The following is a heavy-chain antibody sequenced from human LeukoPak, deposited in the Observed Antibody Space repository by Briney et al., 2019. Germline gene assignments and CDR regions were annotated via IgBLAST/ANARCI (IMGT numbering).Heavy chain of an antibody. D-gene: IGHD3-10*01. CDR3: ARAFGDYYHYMDV. CDR2: IYTSGST. CDR1: GGSVSNFY. Sequence: SETLSLTCTVSGGSVSNFYWSWIRQPPGRGLEWIGYIYTSGSTNYNPSLKSRVTMSVDTSKNQFSLKLSSVTATDTAIYYCARAFGDYYHYMDVWGKGTTVTVSS. J-gene: IGHJ6*03. V-gene: IGHV4-4*09.